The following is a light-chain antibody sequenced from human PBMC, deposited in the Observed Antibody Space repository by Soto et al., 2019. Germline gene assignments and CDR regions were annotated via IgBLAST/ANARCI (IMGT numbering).Light chain of an antibody. Sequence: EILLTQSPGTLSLSRWEIATLGCRAGQSVSSSYLAWYQQKPGQAPSLVIYDASTRATVIPARFSGSGSGTEFTLTISSLQSEDFAVYYCQQYNDWPPITFGQGTRLEIK. CDR2: DAS. CDR3: QQYNDWPPIT. CDR1: QSVSSSY. V-gene: IGKV3-15*01. J-gene: IGKJ5*01.